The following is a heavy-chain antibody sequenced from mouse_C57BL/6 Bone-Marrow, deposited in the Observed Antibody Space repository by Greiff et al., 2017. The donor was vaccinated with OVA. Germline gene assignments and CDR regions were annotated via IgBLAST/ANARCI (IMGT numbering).Heavy chain of an antibody. CDR1: GFSLTSYA. V-gene: IGHV2-9-1*01. CDR2: IWTGGGT. CDR3: ARGDYDGRDVWFAY. J-gene: IGHJ3*01. Sequence: VMLVESGPGLVAPSQSLSITCTVSGFSLTSYAISWVRQPPGKGLEWLGVIWTGGGTNYNSALKSRLSISKDNSKSQVFLKMNSLQTDDTARYYCARGDYDGRDVWFAYWGQGTLVTVSA. D-gene: IGHD2-4*01.